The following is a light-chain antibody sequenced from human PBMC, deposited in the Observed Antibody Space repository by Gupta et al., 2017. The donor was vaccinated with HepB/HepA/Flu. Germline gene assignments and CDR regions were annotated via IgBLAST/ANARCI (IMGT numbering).Light chain of an antibody. V-gene: IGKV1-39*01. CDR1: QTIGSY. CDR2: AAS. Sequence: DIQMTQSPSALSASVGDRVTITCRTSQTIGSYLNWYQQQPGKVPKLLIYAASSLQSGVPSRFSGSGSGTDFTLTISSLQPEDFATYYCQQTYSTPEFTFGPGTKVDIK. CDR3: QQTYSTPEFT. J-gene: IGKJ3*01.